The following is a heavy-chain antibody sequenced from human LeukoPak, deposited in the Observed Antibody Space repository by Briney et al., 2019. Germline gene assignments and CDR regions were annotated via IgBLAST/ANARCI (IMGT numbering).Heavy chain of an antibody. CDR1: GYTFTGYY. Sequence: GASVKVSCKASGYTFTGYYMHWVRQAPGQGLEWMGRINPNSGGTNYAQKFQGRVTITTDTSTSTAYMELRSLRSDDTAVYYCARDESYGDYNNWFDPWGQGTLVTVS. CDR3: ARDESYGDYNNWFDP. V-gene: IGHV1-2*06. CDR2: INPNSGGT. D-gene: IGHD4-17*01. J-gene: IGHJ5*02.